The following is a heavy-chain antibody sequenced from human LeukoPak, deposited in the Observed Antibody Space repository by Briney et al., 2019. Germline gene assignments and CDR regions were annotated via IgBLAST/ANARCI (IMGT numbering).Heavy chain of an antibody. V-gene: IGHV3-7*04. J-gene: IGHJ3*01. CDR3: ARENYYDSSGNDAFDV. CDR2: IKQDGSEK. D-gene: IGHD3-22*01. CDR1: GFTFSTYW. Sequence: SGWSLRLSCTVSGFTFSTYWMTWVRQAPGKGLEWVANIKQDGSEKYYVDSVKGRFTITRDNAKKALYLEMNSLRVEDTALYYCARENYYDSSGNDAFDVWGQGTMVTVSS.